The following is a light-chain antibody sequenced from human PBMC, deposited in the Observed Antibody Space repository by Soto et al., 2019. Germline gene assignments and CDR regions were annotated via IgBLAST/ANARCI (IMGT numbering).Light chain of an antibody. CDR2: WAS. CDR3: QQFYFVPRT. V-gene: IGKV4-1*01. Sequence: DIVLTQSPDSLAVSLGERATINCKSSQNILYRSNNQSYLTWYQQKPGQPPKLLIYWASTRESGVPDRFSGSGSGTDFTLTISSLQAEVVAVYYCQQFYFVPRTFGQGTKVEI. CDR1: QNILYRSNNQSY. J-gene: IGKJ1*01.